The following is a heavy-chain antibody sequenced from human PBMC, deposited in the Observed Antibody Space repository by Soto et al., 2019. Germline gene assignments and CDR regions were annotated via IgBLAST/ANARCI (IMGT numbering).Heavy chain of an antibody. CDR3: ARDSSGYYGFDY. CDR1: GFSLSTRGVG. J-gene: IGHJ4*02. Sequence: QITLKESGPTLVKPTQTLTLTCTFSGFSLSTRGVGVGWIRQPPGKALEWLALIYWDDDKRYSPSLKSRVTITKDTSKTQVVLTMTNMDPVDTATYYCARDSSGYYGFDYWGQGTLVTVSS. CDR2: IYWDDDK. V-gene: IGHV2-5*02. D-gene: IGHD3-22*01.